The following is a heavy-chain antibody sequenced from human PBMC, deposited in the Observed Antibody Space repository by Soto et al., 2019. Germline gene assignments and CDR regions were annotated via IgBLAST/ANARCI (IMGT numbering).Heavy chain of an antibody. D-gene: IGHD3-10*01. CDR3: ARARGRSDGMDV. CDR1: GGTFSRGA. CDR2: IIPIFGTA. Sequence: VQVSCKASGGTFSRGAIRWVGQAPGQGREWMGGIIPIFGTANYAQKFQGRVTITADESTSTAYMELSSLRSEDTAVYYCARARGRSDGMDVWSQRTTVTVSS. J-gene: IGHJ6*02. V-gene: IGHV1-69*13.